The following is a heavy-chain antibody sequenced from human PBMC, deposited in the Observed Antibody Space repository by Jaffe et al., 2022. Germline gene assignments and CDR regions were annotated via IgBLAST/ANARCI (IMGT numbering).Heavy chain of an antibody. CDR3: ARGGGIAVAGDRVYDY. CDR1: GGSISSYY. Sequence: QVQLQESGPGLVKPSETLSLTCTVSGGSISSYYWSWIRQPPGKGLEWIGYIYYSGSTNYNPSLKSRVTISVDTSKNQFSLKLSSVTAADTAVYYCARGGGIAVAGDRVYDYWGQGTLVTVSS. CDR2: IYYSGST. D-gene: IGHD6-19*01. V-gene: IGHV4-59*01. J-gene: IGHJ4*02.